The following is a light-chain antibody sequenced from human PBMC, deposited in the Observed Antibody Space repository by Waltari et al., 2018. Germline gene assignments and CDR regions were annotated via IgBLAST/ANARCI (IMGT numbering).Light chain of an antibody. V-gene: IGLV2-23*02. Sequence: QSALTQPASVSASPRQSITISCTATARYVGYYNLVPWYQHHPGKVPKLLIYEVTKRPSGISNRFSGSTSGDTASLTISGLQTEDEADYYCFSYAGSDNYVFGTGTKVTVL. CDR3: FSYAGSDNYV. CDR2: EVT. J-gene: IGLJ1*01. CDR1: ARYVGYYNL.